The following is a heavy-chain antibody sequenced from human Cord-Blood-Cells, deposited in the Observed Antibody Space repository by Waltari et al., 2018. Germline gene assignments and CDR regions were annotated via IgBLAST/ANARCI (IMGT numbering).Heavy chain of an antibody. Sequence: QVQLQESGPGLVKPSETLSLTCPVSGGSISSDYWSWSRQPPGKGMECLGYIYYSGSHNCNPSHKSRGTTSVDTSKTPFSLNLISVTAPYTVVYCWARPSGSWSYYHAFEIWSPGTMVPVSS. V-gene: IGHV4-59*01. J-gene: IGHJ3*02. D-gene: IGHD3-10*01. CDR2: IYYSGSH. CDR3: ARPSGSWSYYHAFEI. CDR1: GGSISSDY.